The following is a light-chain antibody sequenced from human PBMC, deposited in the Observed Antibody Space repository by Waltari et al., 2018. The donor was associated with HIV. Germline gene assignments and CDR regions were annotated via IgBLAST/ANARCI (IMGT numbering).Light chain of an antibody. J-gene: IGLJ3*02. CDR1: SSHIGGKS. CDR3: AAWDDSLSGLV. CDR2: RNN. V-gene: IGLV1-47*01. Sequence: QSVLTQPPSASGPPGHRVTLSCSGSSSHIGGKSVYWYQQLPGTAPKLLIYRNNRRPSGVPDRFSGSKSGTSASLAISGLRSEDEADYYCAAWDDSLSGLVFGGGTKLTVL.